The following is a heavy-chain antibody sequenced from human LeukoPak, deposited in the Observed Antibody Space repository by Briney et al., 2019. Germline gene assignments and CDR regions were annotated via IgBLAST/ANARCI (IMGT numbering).Heavy chain of an antibody. D-gene: IGHD6-19*01. V-gene: IGHV3-23*01. CDR2: IXDXGDRT. CDR1: GXAFXSXX. CDR3: AXDARRSSGWFFFDH. Sequence: GGSLRLSCAASGXAFXSXXXGXVXXGPXXXXXWXSAIXDXGDRTYYADSVKGRFTISRDNSKNTLFLKMNSLRAEDTAVYYCAXDARRSSGWFFFDHWGQGTLLTVSS. J-gene: IGHJ4*02.